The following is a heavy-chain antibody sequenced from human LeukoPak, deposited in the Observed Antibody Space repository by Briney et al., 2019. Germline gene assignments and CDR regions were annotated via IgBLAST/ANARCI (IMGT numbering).Heavy chain of an antibody. D-gene: IGHD3-10*01. V-gene: IGHV1-2*02. CDR2: IDPNSGDA. J-gene: IGHJ1*01. Sequence: ASVKVSCKASGYTFTGHHVHWVRQAPGLGLEWTGWIDPNSGDADFAQKFQGRVTMTSDTSINTAYMEMSGLRSDDTAIYYCTLYNHWGQGTLVTVSS. CDR3: TLYNH. CDR1: GYTFTGHH.